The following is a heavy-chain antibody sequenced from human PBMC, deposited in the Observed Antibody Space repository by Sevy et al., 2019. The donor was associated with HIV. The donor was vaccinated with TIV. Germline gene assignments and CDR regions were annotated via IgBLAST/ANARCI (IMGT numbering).Heavy chain of an antibody. CDR1: GFTFDDYA. D-gene: IGHD2-15*01. J-gene: IGHJ4*02. CDR2: ISWNSGSI. CDR3: AKDMGYCSGGSCSLSLFDY. V-gene: IGHV3-9*01. Sequence: GGCLRLSCAASGFTFDDYAMHWVRQAPGKGLEWVSGISWNSGSIGYADSVKARFTISRDNAKNSLYLQMNSLRAEDTALYYCAKDMGYCSGGSCSLSLFDYWGQGTLVTVSS.